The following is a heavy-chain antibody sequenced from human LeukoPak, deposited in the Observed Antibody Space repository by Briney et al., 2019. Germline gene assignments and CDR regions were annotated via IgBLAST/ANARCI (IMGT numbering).Heavy chain of an antibody. Sequence: GGSLRLSCAASGFIFSSYWMSWVRQAPGKGLEWVANIKQDGREKYSVDSVKGRFTISRDNAKNSLYLQMNSLSAEDTAVYYCARVYQGVAIFDGIDYWGQGTLVTVSS. D-gene: IGHD3-3*01. CDR1: GFIFSSYW. J-gene: IGHJ4*02. V-gene: IGHV3-7*01. CDR2: IKQDGREK. CDR3: ARVYQGVAIFDGIDY.